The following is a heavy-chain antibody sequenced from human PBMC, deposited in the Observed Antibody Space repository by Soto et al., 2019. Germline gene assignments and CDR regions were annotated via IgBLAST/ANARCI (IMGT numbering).Heavy chain of an antibody. CDR1: GGSFSGYY. V-gene: IGHV4-34*01. J-gene: IGHJ4*02. CDR2: INHSGST. D-gene: IGHD2-2*01. CDR3: ARGECSSTSCYLFFDY. Sequence: PSETLSLTCAVYGGSFSGYYWSWIRQPPGKGLEWIGEINHSGSTNYNPSLKSRVTISVDTSKNQFSLKLSSVTAADTAVYYCARGECSSTSCYLFFDYWGQGTLVTVSS.